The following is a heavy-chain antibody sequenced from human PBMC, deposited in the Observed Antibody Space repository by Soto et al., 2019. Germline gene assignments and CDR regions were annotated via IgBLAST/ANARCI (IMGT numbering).Heavy chain of an antibody. Sequence: SETLSLTCAVYGGSFSGYYWSWIRQPPGKGLEWIGEINHSGSTNYNPSLKSRVTISVDTSKNQFSLKLSSVTAADTAVYYCARGATVDYYYYYGMDVWGQGTTVTVSS. V-gene: IGHV4-34*01. CDR1: GGSFSGYY. J-gene: IGHJ6*02. CDR2: INHSGST. D-gene: IGHD4-4*01. CDR3: ARGATVDYYYYYGMDV.